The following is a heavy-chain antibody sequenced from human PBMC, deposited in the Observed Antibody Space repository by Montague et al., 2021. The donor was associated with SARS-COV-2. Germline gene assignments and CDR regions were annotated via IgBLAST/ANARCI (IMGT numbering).Heavy chain of an antibody. Sequence: SXTLSLTCTVSGGSISSDNYYWGWIRQPPGKGLEWIGSLYDSGSSHYNPSLKSRVTISVDTSKNQFSLKVSSVTAADTSIYYCARDDRRAGCDTWGQGTLVTVSS. CDR2: LYDSGSS. D-gene: IGHD3-9*01. J-gene: IGHJ4*02. CDR3: ARDDRRAGCDT. V-gene: IGHV4-39*02. CDR1: GGSISSDNYY.